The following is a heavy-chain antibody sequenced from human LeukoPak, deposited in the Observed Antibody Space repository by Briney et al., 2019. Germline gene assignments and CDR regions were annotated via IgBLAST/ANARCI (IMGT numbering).Heavy chain of an antibody. V-gene: IGHV3-30-3*01. CDR2: ISYDGSNK. CDR3: ARDLRRSGSGSYYSWNGMDV. CDR1: GFTFSSYA. D-gene: IGHD3-10*01. Sequence: QPGGSLRLSCAASGFTFSSYAMHWVRQAPGKGLEWVAVISYDGSNKYYADSVKGRFTISRDNSKNTLYLQMNSLRAEDTAVYYCARDLRRSGSGSYYSWNGMDVWGQGTTVTVSS. J-gene: IGHJ6*02.